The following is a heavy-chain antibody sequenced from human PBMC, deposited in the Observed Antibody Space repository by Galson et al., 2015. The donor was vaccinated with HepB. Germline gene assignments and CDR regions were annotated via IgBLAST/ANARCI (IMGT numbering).Heavy chain of an antibody. J-gene: IGHJ6*02. Sequence: SVKVSCKASGYTFTSYAMNWVRQAPGQGLEWMGWINTNTGNPTYAQGFTGRFVFSLDTSVSTAYLQISSLKAEDTAVYYCARDQSDQLLLYYYYGMDVWGQGTTVTVSS. D-gene: IGHD2-2*01. CDR2: INTNTGNP. V-gene: IGHV7-4-1*02. CDR3: ARDQSDQLLLYYYYGMDV. CDR1: GYTFTSYA.